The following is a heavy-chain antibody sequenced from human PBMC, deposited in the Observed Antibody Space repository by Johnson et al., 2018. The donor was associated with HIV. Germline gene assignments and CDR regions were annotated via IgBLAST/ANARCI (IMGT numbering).Heavy chain of an antibody. CDR1: GFTFSSYA. Sequence: QVLLVESGGGVVQPGRSLRLSCAASGFTFSSYAMHWVRQAPGKGLEWVAVISYDGSNKYYADSVKGRFTISRDNSKNTLYLQMNSLRAEDTAVYYCARDDRPDGFDIWGQGTMVTVSS. CDR2: ISYDGSNK. D-gene: IGHD1-14*01. V-gene: IGHV3-30-3*01. CDR3: ARDDRPDGFDI. J-gene: IGHJ3*02.